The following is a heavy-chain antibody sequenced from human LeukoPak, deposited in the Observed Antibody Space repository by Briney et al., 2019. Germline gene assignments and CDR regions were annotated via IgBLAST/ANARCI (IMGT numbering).Heavy chain of an antibody. Sequence: ASVKVSCKVSGYTLTELSMHWVRQAPGKGLEWMGGFDLDDGETIYAQKFQGRVTMTEDTSTDTAYMELSSLRSEDTAVYYCATYLFSRGVPIYWGQGTLVTVSS. CDR2: FDLDDGET. CDR1: GYTLTELS. J-gene: IGHJ4*02. CDR3: ATYLFSRGVPIY. V-gene: IGHV1-24*01. D-gene: IGHD3-10*01.